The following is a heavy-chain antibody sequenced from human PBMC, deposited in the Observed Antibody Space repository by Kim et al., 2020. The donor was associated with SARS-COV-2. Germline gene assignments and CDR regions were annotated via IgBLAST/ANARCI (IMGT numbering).Heavy chain of an antibody. V-gene: IGHV4-59*13. CDR1: GGSISSYY. J-gene: IGHJ6*02. Sequence: SETLSLTCTVSGGSISSYYWSWIRQPPGKGLEWIGYIYYSGSTNYNPSLKSRVTISVDTSKNQFSLKLSSVTAADTAVYYCARDTLRYFDCLPHYYYYGMNVWGQGTTVTVSS. CDR3: ARDTLRYFDCLPHYYYYGMNV. CDR2: IYYSGST. D-gene: IGHD3-9*01.